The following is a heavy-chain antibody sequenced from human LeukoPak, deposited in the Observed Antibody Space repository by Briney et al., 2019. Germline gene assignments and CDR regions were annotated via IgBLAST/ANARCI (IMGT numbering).Heavy chain of an antibody. J-gene: IGHJ3*02. Sequence: SETLSLTCTVSSGSISSSSYYWGWIRQPPGKGLQWIGTIYYSGSTYYNPSLKNRVTISVDTSKNQFSLKLSSVTAADRSVYYCARDLQWPEKRAFDIWGQGTMVTVSS. CDR3: ARDLQWPEKRAFDI. CDR1: SGSISSSSYY. CDR2: IYYSGST. D-gene: IGHD6-19*01. V-gene: IGHV4-39*07.